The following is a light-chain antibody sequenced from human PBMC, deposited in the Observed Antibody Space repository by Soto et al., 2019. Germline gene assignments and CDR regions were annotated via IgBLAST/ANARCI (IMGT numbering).Light chain of an antibody. V-gene: IGKV1-39*01. CDR2: SAS. J-gene: IGKJ1*01. CDR3: QQSYSTPPT. CDR1: QIISSY. Sequence: DSQLTQSPSSRSTSLGDRVTIICRASQIISSYLNWQQQKPGNAPKLPSCSASSLQSEVPSRFSGSGSGTDFTLTISSLQPEDFATYHCQQSYSTPPTFGQGTEVDNK.